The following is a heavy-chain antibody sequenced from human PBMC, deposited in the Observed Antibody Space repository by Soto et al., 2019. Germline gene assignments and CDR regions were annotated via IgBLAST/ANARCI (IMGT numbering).Heavy chain of an antibody. D-gene: IGHD2-2*02. CDR3: ARSCSSTSCYKGLFDP. J-gene: IGHJ5*02. Sequence: PGESLKITCKGSGYSFTSYWIGWVRQMPGKGLEWMGIIYPGDSDTRYSPSFQGQVTISADKSISTAYLQWSSLKASDTAMYYCARSCSSTSCYKGLFDPWGQGTLVTVSS. CDR1: GYSFTSYW. V-gene: IGHV5-51*01. CDR2: IYPGDSDT.